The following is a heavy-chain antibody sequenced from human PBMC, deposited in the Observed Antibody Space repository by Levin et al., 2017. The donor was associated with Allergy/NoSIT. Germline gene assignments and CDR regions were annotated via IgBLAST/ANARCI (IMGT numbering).Heavy chain of an antibody. Sequence: GGSLRLSCAASGFTFSSYEMNWVRQAPGKGLEWVSYISSSGSTIYYADSVKGRFTISRDNAKNSLYLQMNSLRAEDTAVYYCARDRGGNSLGPLNLWGRGTLVTVSS. CDR1: GFTFSSYE. CDR2: ISSSGSTI. V-gene: IGHV3-48*03. D-gene: IGHD4-23*01. CDR3: ARDRGGNSLGPLNL. J-gene: IGHJ2*01.